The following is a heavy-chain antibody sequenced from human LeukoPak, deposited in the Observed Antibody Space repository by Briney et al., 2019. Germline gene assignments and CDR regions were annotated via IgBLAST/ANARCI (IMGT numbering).Heavy chain of an antibody. CDR1: GGSISTFS. CDR2: VNSNGGT. Sequence: SETLSLTCTVSGGSISTFSWNCLRQPPGQGLEWIGYVNSNGGTYNNPCLKSRVTVSLDMSKNQFSLKLSSATAADTAVYYCARDAGGTWFDPWGQGILVTVSS. CDR3: ARDAGGTWFDP. V-gene: IGHV4-59*13. J-gene: IGHJ5*02.